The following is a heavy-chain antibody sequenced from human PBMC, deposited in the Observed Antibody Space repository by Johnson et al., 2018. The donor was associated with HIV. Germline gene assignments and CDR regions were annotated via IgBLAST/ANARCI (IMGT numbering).Heavy chain of an antibody. CDR2: ISYDGSNK. J-gene: IGHJ3*02. V-gene: IGHV3-30-3*01. CDR1: GFTFSSYP. CDR3: ARVPNDACDI. Sequence: QVQLVESGGGVVQPEMSLRLACAASGFTFSSYPMHWVRQAPGKGLEWVAVISYDGSNKYYADSVKGRFTISRDNSKNTLYLQMNSLRAEDTAVYYCARVPNDACDIWGQGTMVTVSS.